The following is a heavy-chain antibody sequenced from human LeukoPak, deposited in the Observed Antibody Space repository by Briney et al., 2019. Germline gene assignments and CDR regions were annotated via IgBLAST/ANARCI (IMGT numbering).Heavy chain of an antibody. D-gene: IGHD2-2*01. V-gene: IGHV4-31*03. Sequence: PSRTLSLTCTVSGGSISSGGYYWSWIRQHPGKGLEWIGYIYYSGSTYYNPSLKSRVTISVDTSKNQFSLKLSSVTAADTAVYYCASLDCSSTSCPFDYWGQGTLVTVSS. J-gene: IGHJ4*02. CDR1: GGSISSGGYY. CDR3: ASLDCSSTSCPFDY. CDR2: IYYSGST.